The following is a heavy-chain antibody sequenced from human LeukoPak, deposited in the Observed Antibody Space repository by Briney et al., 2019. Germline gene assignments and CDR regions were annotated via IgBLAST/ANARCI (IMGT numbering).Heavy chain of an antibody. D-gene: IGHD3-3*01. CDR2: INHSGGT. CDR3: ARGGYYDFWSGFYFDY. V-gene: IGHV4-34*01. Sequence: PSETLSLTCAVYGGSLSGYYWSWIRQPPGKGLEWIGEINHSGGTNYSPSLKSRVTISVDTSKNQFSLKLSSVTAADTAVYYCARGGYYDFWSGFYFDYWGQGTQVTVSS. J-gene: IGHJ4*02. CDR1: GGSLSGYY.